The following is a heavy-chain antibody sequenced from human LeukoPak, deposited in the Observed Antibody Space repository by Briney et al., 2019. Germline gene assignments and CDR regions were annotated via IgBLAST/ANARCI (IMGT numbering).Heavy chain of an antibody. D-gene: IGHD3-10*01. V-gene: IGHV3-7*01. CDR1: GFTFSNYW. CDR3: AREGVPYAGDY. CDR2: IKQDGSEK. J-gene: IGHJ4*02. Sequence: GGSLRLSCAASGFTFSNYWMRWVRQAPGKGLEWVANIKQDGSEKNNVDPVKGRFTISRDNAKNAQYLQMNSLRAEDTAIYYCAREGVPYAGDYWGQGTLVTVSS.